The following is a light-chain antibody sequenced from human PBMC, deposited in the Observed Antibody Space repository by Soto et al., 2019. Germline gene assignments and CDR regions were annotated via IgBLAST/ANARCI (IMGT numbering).Light chain of an antibody. V-gene: IGLV1-40*01. CDR3: QSYDSSLSGYV. CDR2: ENN. CDR1: SSNIGAGYE. Sequence: QSVLTQPPSVSEAPGQRGTISCTGSSSNIGAGYEAHWYQQVPGTAPKLLIYENNNRPSGVPDRFSGSKSGTSASLAITGLQAEYEAEYYCQSYDSSLSGYVFGTGTKVTVL. J-gene: IGLJ1*01.